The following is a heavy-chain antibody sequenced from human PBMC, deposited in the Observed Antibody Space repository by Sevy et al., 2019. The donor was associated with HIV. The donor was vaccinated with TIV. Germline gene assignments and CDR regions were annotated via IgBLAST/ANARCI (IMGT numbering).Heavy chain of an antibody. CDR1: GASVSSANDY. D-gene: IGHD1-26*01. Sequence: DTLSLTCSVSGASVSSANDYWSWIRQPPGKGLEFIGYIYYNVRINYNPSLKSRVTISVDTSKNQFSLKVTSVTAADTAVYYCTRVGGLTDYGMDVWGQGTTVTVSS. J-gene: IGHJ6*02. V-gene: IGHV4-61*01. CDR2: IYYNVRI. CDR3: TRVGGLTDYGMDV.